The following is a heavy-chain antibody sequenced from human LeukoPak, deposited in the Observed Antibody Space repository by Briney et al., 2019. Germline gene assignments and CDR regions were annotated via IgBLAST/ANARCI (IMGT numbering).Heavy chain of an antibody. Sequence: SETLSLTCAVYGGSFSGYYWSWIRQPPGKGLEWIGEINHSGSTNYNPSLKSRVTISVDTSKNQFSLKLSSVTAADTAVYYCASSKPRGWIQLPRHFDCWGQGTLVTVSS. J-gene: IGHJ4*02. CDR3: ASSKPRGWIQLPRHFDC. CDR1: GGSFSGYY. D-gene: IGHD5-18*01. V-gene: IGHV4-34*01. CDR2: INHSGST.